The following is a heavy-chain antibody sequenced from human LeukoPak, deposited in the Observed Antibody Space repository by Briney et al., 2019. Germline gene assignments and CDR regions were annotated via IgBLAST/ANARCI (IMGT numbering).Heavy chain of an antibody. Sequence: SETLSLTCAVYGGSFSGYYWSWIRQPPGKGLEWTGEINHSGSTNYNPSLKSRVTISVDTSKNQFSLKLSSVTAADTAVYYCAREQALPGVTISGVVVMGYFDNWGQGSLVIVSS. CDR1: GGSFSGYY. J-gene: IGHJ4*02. CDR3: AREQALPGVTISGVVVMGYFDN. V-gene: IGHV4-34*01. CDR2: INHSGST. D-gene: IGHD3-3*01.